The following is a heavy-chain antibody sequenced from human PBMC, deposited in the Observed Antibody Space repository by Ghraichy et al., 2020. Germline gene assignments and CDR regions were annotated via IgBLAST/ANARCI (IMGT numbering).Heavy chain of an antibody. CDR1: GFTFSSYW. D-gene: IGHD6-6*01. CDR3: ARDGKIGDKYISSSKGLFDS. CDR2: MNRDGSEK. V-gene: IGHV3-7*01. J-gene: IGHJ4*02. Sequence: GGSLRLSCAASGFTFSSYWMSWVRQAPGKGLEWVANMNRDGSEKNYVDSVKGRFTISRDNAKNSLYLQMNSLRAEDTAVYYCARDGKIGDKYISSSKGLFDSWGQGTLVTVSS.